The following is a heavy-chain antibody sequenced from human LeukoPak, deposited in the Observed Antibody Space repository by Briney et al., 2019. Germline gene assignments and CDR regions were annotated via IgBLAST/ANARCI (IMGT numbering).Heavy chain of an antibody. V-gene: IGHV4-59*01. CDR1: GGSISSYY. J-gene: IGHJ4*02. D-gene: IGHD5-18*01. Sequence: SETLSLTCTVSGGSISSYYWSWIRQPPGKGLEWIGHIYYSGSTNYNPSLKSRVTISVDTSKNQFSLKLSSVTAADTAVYYCASYNVDTAMVNWGQGTLVTVSS. CDR3: ASYNVDTAMVN. CDR2: IYYSGST.